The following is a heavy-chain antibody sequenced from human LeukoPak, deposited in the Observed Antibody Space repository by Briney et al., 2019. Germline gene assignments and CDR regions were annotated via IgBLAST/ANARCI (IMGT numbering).Heavy chain of an antibody. D-gene: IGHD2-8*01. CDR2: IWDDGNNK. Sequence: GGSLRLSCAASGFSFTSYGMHWVRQAPRKGVVWVALIWDDGNNKYYADSVKGRFTISRDNSKNTLYLQMNSLRAEDTAVYYCARDNGEWRLNWFDHWGQGTLVTVSS. CDR1: GFSFTSYG. J-gene: IGHJ5*02. CDR3: ARDNGEWRLNWFDH. V-gene: IGHV3-33*01.